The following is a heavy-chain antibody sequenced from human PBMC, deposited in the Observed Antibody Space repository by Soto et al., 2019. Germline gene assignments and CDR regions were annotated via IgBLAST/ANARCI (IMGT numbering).Heavy chain of an antibody. CDR1: GFTLSSYE. J-gene: IGHJ4*02. V-gene: IGHV3-48*03. CDR3: ASYDSGSSLYYFDY. CDR2: ISRSGSTV. Sequence: EVQLVESGGGLVRPGGSLRLSCAGSGFTLSSYEINWVRQAPGKGPEWISYISRSGSTVHYADSVKGRFTISRDNSKNTLYLQMNSLRAEDTAVYYCASYDSGSSLYYFDYWGQGTLVTVSS. D-gene: IGHD1-26*01.